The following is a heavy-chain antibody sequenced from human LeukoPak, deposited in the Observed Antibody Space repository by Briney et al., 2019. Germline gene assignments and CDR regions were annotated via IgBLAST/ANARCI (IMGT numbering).Heavy chain of an antibody. J-gene: IGHJ4*02. CDR3: ARTYYYDSSGYSPYYFDY. Sequence: ETLSLTCTVSGGSISSYYWSWIRQPPGKGLEWIGYIYYSGSTNYNPSLKSRVTISVDTSKNQFSLKLSSVTAADTAVYYCARTYYYDSSGYSPYYFDYWGQGTLVTVSS. CDR1: GGSISSYY. V-gene: IGHV4-59*01. CDR2: IYYSGST. D-gene: IGHD3-22*01.